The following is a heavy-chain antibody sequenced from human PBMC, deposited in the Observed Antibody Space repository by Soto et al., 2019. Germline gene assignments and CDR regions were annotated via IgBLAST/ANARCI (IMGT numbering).Heavy chain of an antibody. D-gene: IGHD2-21*01. V-gene: IGHV1-18*04. CDR1: GYTFTNHG. Sequence: ASVKVSCKASGYTFTNHGISWVRQAPGQGLEWVGWVSGYNDKTKSAQKFKGGVTMTTDTSTSTAYMELGSLRSDDTAVYYCARDFYPVAYFFDYWGQGTLVTVSS. CDR2: VSGYNDKT. J-gene: IGHJ4*02. CDR3: ARDFYPVAYFFDY.